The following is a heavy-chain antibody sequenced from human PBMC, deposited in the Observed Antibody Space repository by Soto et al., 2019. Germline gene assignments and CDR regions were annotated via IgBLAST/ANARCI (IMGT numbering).Heavy chain of an antibody. J-gene: IGHJ3*02. Sequence: QVRLQEWGPGLVKPSQTLSLKCSVSGGSITTGGRYWSWLRQLPGKGLEWIGDIYYSGNTYYNASLKSRVTISVEAAKNQFSLKLSSVTAADTAVYYCAQALVFTAGDGFDIWGQGRLVTVSS. CDR2: IYYSGNT. V-gene: IGHV4-31*02. CDR1: GGSITTGGRY. CDR3: AQALVFTAGDGFDI. D-gene: IGHD6-6*01.